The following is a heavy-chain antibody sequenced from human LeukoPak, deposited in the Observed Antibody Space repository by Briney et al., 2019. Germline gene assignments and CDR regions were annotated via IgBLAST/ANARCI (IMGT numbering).Heavy chain of an antibody. CDR2: FGTRNII. Sequence: GSLRLSCAASGFTFSSYSMNWVRQAPGKGLEWVSYFGTRNIIHYADSVKGRFTISRDNGENSLYLQMNSLGVEDTAVYYCARDENWAFDYWGQGTLVSVSS. V-gene: IGHV3-48*01. D-gene: IGHD7-27*01. J-gene: IGHJ4*02. CDR1: GFTFSSYS. CDR3: ARDENWAFDY.